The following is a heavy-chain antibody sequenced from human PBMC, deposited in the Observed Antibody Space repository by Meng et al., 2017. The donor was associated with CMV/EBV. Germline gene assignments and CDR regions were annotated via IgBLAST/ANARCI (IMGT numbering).Heavy chain of an antibody. D-gene: IGHD3-3*01. V-gene: IGHV1-18*01. CDR3: ARDLAWSVITPRRGFDY. Sequence: QVKLVKSGAELKKPVASVKVSCKASGYTFTSYGISWVRQAPGQGLEWMGWISAYNGNTNYAQKLQGRVTMTTDTSTSTAYMELRSLRSDDTAVYYCARDLAWSVITPRRGFDYWGQGTLVTVSS. CDR2: ISAYNGNT. CDR1: GYTFTSYG. J-gene: IGHJ4*02.